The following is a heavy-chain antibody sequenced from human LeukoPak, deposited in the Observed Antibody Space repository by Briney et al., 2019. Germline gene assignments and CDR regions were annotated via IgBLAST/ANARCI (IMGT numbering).Heavy chain of an antibody. Sequence: PGGSLRLSXAASGFAFCSYEMNWVRQAPGKGLEWVSYISSSGSTIYYADSVKGRFTISRDNAKNSLYLQMNSLRAEDTAVYYCARETHYPPAFDIWGQGTMVTVSS. D-gene: IGHD1-26*01. J-gene: IGHJ3*02. CDR3: ARETHYPPAFDI. CDR2: ISSSGSTI. CDR1: GFAFCSYE. V-gene: IGHV3-48*03.